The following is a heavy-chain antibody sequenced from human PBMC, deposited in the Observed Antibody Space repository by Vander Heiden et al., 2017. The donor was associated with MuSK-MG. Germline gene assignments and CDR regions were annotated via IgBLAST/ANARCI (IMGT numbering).Heavy chain of an antibody. CDR1: GWSFRGYY. V-gene: IGHV4-34*01. D-gene: IGHD2-15*01. CDR2: INHSGST. Sequence: QVQLQQWGAGLLKPSETLSLTCAVYGWSFRGYYWSWILQPPGKGLEWIGEINHSGSTNYNPSLKSRVTISVDTSKNQFSLKLSSVTAADTAVYYCARGRGGGRVFDYWGHGTLVTVSS. J-gene: IGHJ4*01. CDR3: ARGRGGGRVFDY.